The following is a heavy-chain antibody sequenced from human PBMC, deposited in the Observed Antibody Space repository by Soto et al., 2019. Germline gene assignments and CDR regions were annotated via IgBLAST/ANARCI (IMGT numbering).Heavy chain of an antibody. CDR2: INPSGGST. CDR3: ARAPCGGDCYYYYNYGMDV. D-gene: IGHD2-21*02. CDR1: GYTFTSYY. V-gene: IGHV1-46*01. J-gene: IGHJ6*02. Sequence: ASVKVSCKASGYTFTSYYMHWVRQAPGQGLEWMGIINPSGGSTSYAQKFQGRVTMTRDTSTSTVYMELTSLRSEDTAVYYCARAPCGGDCYYYYNYGMDVWGQGTTVTVSS.